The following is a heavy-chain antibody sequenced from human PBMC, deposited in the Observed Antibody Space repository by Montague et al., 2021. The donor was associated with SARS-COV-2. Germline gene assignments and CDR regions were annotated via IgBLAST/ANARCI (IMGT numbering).Heavy chain of an antibody. Sequence: SETLSLTCTVSGGSISPYYWNWTRQPPGKGLEWIGDIYYTGGTKYNPSLKSRVSMSVDTSKNQFSLRLTSVGAADTAVYYCARIAMAATCDYWGQGTLVTVSS. CDR3: ARIAMAATCDY. CDR1: GGSISPYY. D-gene: IGHD6-19*01. J-gene: IGHJ4*02. CDR2: IYYTGGT. V-gene: IGHV4-59*13.